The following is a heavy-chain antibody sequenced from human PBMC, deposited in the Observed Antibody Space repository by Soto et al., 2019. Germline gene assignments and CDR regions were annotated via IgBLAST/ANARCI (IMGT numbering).Heavy chain of an antibody. CDR3: ARLRFDFWALDI. J-gene: IGHJ3*02. D-gene: IGHD3-3*01. V-gene: IGHV4-39*01. CDR2: IHHGGTT. Sequence: KASETLSLTCTVSGGSITTHTHYWAWIRQTPGEGLEWLATIHHGGTTYYNPSLESRLTISVDTSKNQFALRLTSVTAADTAVYYGARLRFDFWALDIWGQGTKVTVSS. CDR1: GGSITTHTHY.